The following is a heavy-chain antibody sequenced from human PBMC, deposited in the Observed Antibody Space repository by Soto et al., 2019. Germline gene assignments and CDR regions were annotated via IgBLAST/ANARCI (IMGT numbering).Heavy chain of an antibody. D-gene: IGHD6-13*01. CDR3: ARGLRYSSSWYPDY. CDR1: GYTFTSYG. CDR2: ISAYNGNT. V-gene: IGHV1-18*04. J-gene: IGHJ4*02. Sequence: ASVKVSCKASGYTFTSYGISWVRQAPGQGLEWMVCISAYNGNTNYAQKLQGRVTMTTDTSTSTAYMELRSLRSDDTAVYYCARGLRYSSSWYPDYWGQGTLVTVSS.